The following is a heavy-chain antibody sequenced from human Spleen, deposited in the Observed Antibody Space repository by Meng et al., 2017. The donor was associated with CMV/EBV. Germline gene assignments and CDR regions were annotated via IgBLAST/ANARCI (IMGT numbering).Heavy chain of an antibody. V-gene: IGHV1-2*02. D-gene: IGHD6-19*01. CDR3: ARGGGFIAVADYYYYGMDV. Sequence: ASVKVSCKASGYTFTGYYIYWVRQAPGQGLEWMGWINPNSGGTKYAQKFQGRVTMTRDTSISTAYMELSRLRSDDTAVYYCARGGGFIAVADYYYYGMDVWGQGTTVTVSS. J-gene: IGHJ6*02. CDR2: INPNSGGT. CDR1: GYTFTGYY.